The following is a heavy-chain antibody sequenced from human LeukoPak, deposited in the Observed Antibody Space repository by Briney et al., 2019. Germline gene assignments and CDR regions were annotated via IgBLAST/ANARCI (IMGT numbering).Heavy chain of an antibody. CDR3: ARHEYYDTSGYYEARFDP. CDR2: IYLSGHT. D-gene: IGHD3-22*01. J-gene: IGHJ5*02. Sequence: SEALSLTCTVSGGSTSTRNYFWRWIRHPPGRGLEWIASIYLSGHTYYNPSLKSRVAMSVDTSKNQFSLKLSSVTAADTAVYYCARHEYYDTSGYYEARFDPWGQGTLVTVSS. CDR1: GGSTSTRNYF. V-gene: IGHV4-39*01.